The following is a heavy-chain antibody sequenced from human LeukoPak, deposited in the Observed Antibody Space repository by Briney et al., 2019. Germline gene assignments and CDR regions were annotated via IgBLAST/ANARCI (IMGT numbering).Heavy chain of an antibody. CDR1: GFTFSSYD. D-gene: IGHD3-22*01. CDR3: ARGAWRDSSGLSELDAFDI. V-gene: IGHV3-13*01. Sequence: GGSLRLSCAASGFTFSSYDMHWVRQATGKGLEWVSAIGTAGDTYYPGSVKGRFTISRENAKNSLYLQMNSLRAGDTAVYYCARGAWRDSSGLSELDAFDIWGQGTMVTVSS. CDR2: IGTAGDT. J-gene: IGHJ3*02.